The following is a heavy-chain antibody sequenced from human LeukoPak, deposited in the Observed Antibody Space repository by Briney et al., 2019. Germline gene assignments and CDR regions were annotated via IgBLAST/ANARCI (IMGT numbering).Heavy chain of an antibody. CDR1: GFTFDDYA. D-gene: IGHD5-12*01. CDR3: AKDITELSSSGYDYRFSYGMDV. CDR2: ISWHSGSI. J-gene: IGHJ6*02. V-gene: IGHV3-9*01. Sequence: PGRSLRLSCAASGFTFDDYAMHWGRQAPGEGREWVSGISWHSGSIGYADSVKGRFTISRDNAKNSLYLQMNSLRAEDTALYYCAKDITELSSSGYDYRFSYGMDVWGQGTTVTVSS.